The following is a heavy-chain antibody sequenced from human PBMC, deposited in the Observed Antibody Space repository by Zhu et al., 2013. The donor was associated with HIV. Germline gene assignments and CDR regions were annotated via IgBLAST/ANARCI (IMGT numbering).Heavy chain of an antibody. J-gene: IGHJ3*01. CDR1: GYTFNNYG. CDR3: ARVRSLSGAFDL. V-gene: IGHV1-18*01. CDR2: IRSSPANT. Sequence: QVHLVQSGAELKQPGASVKVSCKASGYTFNNYGITWVRQAPGQGLEWMGWIRSSPANTKYAQKFQGRVIMTTDTSTRAAYLELGSLRSDDSAVYYCARVRSLSGAFDLWGQGTMVTVSS. D-gene: IGHD3-10*01.